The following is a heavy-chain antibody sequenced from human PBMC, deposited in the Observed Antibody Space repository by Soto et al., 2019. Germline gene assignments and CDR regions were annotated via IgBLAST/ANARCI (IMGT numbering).Heavy chain of an antibody. CDR2: VHSSGHS. J-gene: IGHJ5*01. CDR1: GGAVRAPDW. D-gene: IGHD2-21*02. V-gene: IGHV4-4*02. CDR3: ARGRPGCSSNHCHFSP. Sequence: QVHLQESGPGLVAPSGTLSLTCTLSGGAVRAPDWWDWVRQSPDRGLEWIAEVHSSGHSTYNPSLRSRVSVAKDSFQNHFYLNLKSVTAADTALYYCARGRPGCSSNHCHFSPWGQGTQVTISS.